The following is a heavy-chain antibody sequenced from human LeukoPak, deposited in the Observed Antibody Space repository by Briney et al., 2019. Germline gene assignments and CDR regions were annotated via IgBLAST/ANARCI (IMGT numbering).Heavy chain of an antibody. CDR3: ARISRSWYRPGGKPSDY. V-gene: IGHV4-34*01. CDR1: GGSFSGYY. J-gene: IGHJ4*02. D-gene: IGHD6-13*01. Sequence: SETLSLTCAVYGGSFSGYYWSWIRQPPGKGLEWIGEINHSGSTNYNPSLKSRVTISVDTSKNQFSLKLSSVTAADTAVYYCARISRSWYRPGGKPSDYWGQGTLVTVSS. CDR2: INHSGST.